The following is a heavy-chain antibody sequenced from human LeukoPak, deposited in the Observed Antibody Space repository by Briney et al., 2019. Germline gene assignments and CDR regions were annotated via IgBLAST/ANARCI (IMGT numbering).Heavy chain of an antibody. D-gene: IGHD2-15*01. CDR3: AKGGLGYCSGGSCYSFGPAFDY. J-gene: IGHJ4*02. CDR1: GFTFDDYA. V-gene: IGHV3-43*02. CDR2: ISGDGGST. Sequence: GGSLRLSCAASGFTFDDYAMHWVRQAPGKGLEWVSLISGDGGSTYYADSVKGRFTISRDNSKNSLYLQMNSLRTEDTALYHCAKGGLGYCSGGSCYSFGPAFDYWGQGTLVTVSS.